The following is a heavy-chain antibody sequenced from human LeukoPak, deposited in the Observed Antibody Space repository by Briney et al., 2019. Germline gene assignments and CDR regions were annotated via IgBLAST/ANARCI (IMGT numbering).Heavy chain of an antibody. Sequence: PSETLSLTCAVSGGSISSSHWWSWVRQPPGKGLEWIGEIYHSGNTNYNPSLKSRVTISVDKSKNQFSLRLSSVTAADTAVYYCASGLLWFGESPKIDYWGQGTLVTVSS. CDR2: IYHSGNT. V-gene: IGHV4-4*02. CDR3: ASGLLWFGESPKIDY. D-gene: IGHD3-10*01. J-gene: IGHJ4*02. CDR1: GGSISSSHW.